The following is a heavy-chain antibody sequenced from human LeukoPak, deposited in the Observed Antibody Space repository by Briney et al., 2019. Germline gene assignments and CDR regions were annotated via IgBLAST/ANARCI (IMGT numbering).Heavy chain of an antibody. Sequence: PSETLSLTCAVYGGSFSGYYWSWIRQPPGKGLEWIGEINHSGSTNYNPSLKSRVTISVDTSKNQFSLKLSSVTAADTAVYYCARGTDFLGNLVDYWGQGTLVTVSS. CDR2: INHSGST. D-gene: IGHD7-27*01. J-gene: IGHJ4*02. V-gene: IGHV4-34*01. CDR1: GGSFSGYY. CDR3: ARGTDFLGNLVDY.